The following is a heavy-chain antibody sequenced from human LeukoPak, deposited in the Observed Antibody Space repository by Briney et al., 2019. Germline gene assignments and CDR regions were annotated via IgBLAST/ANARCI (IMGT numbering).Heavy chain of an antibody. Sequence: PSETLSLTCAVSGYSISSGYYWGWIRQPPGKGLEWIGRIYTSGSTNYNPSLKSRVTISVDTSKNQFSLKLSSVTAADTAVYYCARVEFGGSGGSYLENWFDPWGQGTLVTVSS. CDR2: IYTSGST. D-gene: IGHD2-15*01. CDR1: GYSISSGYY. J-gene: IGHJ5*02. CDR3: ARVEFGGSGGSYLENWFDP. V-gene: IGHV4-38-2*01.